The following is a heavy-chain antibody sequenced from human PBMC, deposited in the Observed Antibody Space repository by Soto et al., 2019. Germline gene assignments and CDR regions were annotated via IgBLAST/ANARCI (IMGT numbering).Heavy chain of an antibody. J-gene: IGHJ5*02. CDR3: ARGGAVVVPGAVDRHNWFDP. D-gene: IGHD2-2*01. CDR1: GGTFSSYS. CDR2: VIPILDMA. V-gene: IGHV1-69*02. Sequence: QVQLVQSRAEVKKPGSSVKVSCEASGGTFSSYSFSWVRQAPGQGLEWMGRVIPILDMANYAQKFQGRVTITADKSTSTVYMEMSSLRSEDTAVYFCARGGAVVVPGAVDRHNWFDPWGQGSLVTVSS.